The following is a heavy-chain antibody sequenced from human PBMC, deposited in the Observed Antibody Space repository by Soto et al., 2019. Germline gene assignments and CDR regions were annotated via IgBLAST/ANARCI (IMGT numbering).Heavy chain of an antibody. J-gene: IGHJ5*02. CDR2: IYYSGST. Sequence: SDALSLTYNVSGRTISSYYWSWLRQPPGKGLEWFCYIYYSGSTNYNPSLKSRVTISVDTSKNQFSLMLSSVTAADTAVYYCARHDFRYYDFWSGYSPEHNWFDPWGQGTLVTVS. V-gene: IGHV4-59*08. CDR1: GRTISSYY. D-gene: IGHD3-3*01. CDR3: ARHDFRYYDFWSGYSPEHNWFDP.